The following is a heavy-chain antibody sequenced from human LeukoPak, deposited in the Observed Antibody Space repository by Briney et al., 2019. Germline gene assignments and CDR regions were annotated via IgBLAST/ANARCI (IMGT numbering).Heavy chain of an antibody. J-gene: IGHJ4*02. D-gene: IGHD5-18*01. CDR2: ISGSGGST. V-gene: IGHV3-23*01. Sequence: GGSLRLSCAASGFTFSAFAMSWVRQPPGKGLEWVSAISGSGGSTYYADSVKGRFTISRDNSKNTLYLQMNSLRAEDTAVYYCAKALGGYSYGYVDYWGQGTLVTVSS. CDR3: AKALGGYSYGYVDY. CDR1: GFTFSAFA.